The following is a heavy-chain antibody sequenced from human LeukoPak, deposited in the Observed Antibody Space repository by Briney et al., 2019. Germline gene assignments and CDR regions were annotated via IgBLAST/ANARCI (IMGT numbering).Heavy chain of an antibody. CDR2: IRGNSERT. J-gene: IGHJ4*02. CDR1: GFSFSAYA. V-gene: IGHV3-23*01. CDR3: AREQSGTRGWYTVDY. D-gene: IGHD6-19*01. Sequence: GGSLRLSCVASGFSFSAYAITWVRKAPGKGMEWVSAIRGNSERTYYADSVRGRFTISRDNSKDTSYLQISSLRVEDTAVYYCAREQSGTRGWYTVDYWGQGTLVAVTS.